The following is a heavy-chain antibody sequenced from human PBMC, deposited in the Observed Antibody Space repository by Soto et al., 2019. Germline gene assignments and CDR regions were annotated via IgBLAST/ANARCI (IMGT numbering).Heavy chain of an antibody. J-gene: IGHJ5*02. CDR3: ARDGPPPVLRFFEWSPSGENWFDP. Sequence: ASVKVSCKASGYTFTSYAMHWVRQAPGQRLEWMGWINAGNGNTKYSQKFQGRVTITRDTSASTAYMGLSSLRSEDTAVYYCARDGPPPVLRFFEWSPSGENWFDPWGQGTLVTVSS. CDR2: INAGNGNT. CDR1: GYTFTSYA. V-gene: IGHV1-3*01. D-gene: IGHD3-3*01.